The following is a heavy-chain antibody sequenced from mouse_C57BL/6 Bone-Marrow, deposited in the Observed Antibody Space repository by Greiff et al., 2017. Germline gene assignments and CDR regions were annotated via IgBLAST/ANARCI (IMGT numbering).Heavy chain of an antibody. CDR3: ARGTTVVFHYWYFDV. CDR1: GYTFTTYP. CDR2: FHPYNDDT. Sequence: VQLQQSGAELVKPGASAKMSCKASGYTFTTYPIEWMKQNHGKSLEWIGNFHPYNDDTKYNEKFKGKATLTVEKSSSTVYLELSRLTSDDSAVYYCARGTTVVFHYWYFDVWGTGTTVTVSS. D-gene: IGHD1-1*01. V-gene: IGHV1-47*01. J-gene: IGHJ1*03.